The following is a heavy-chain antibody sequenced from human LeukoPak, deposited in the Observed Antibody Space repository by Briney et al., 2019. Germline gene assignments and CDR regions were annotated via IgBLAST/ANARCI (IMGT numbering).Heavy chain of an antibody. CDR3: ARDWFDATAGNYYMDV. V-gene: IGHV1-2*02. D-gene: IGHD6-19*01. J-gene: IGHJ6*03. CDR1: GYTFTGYY. CDR2: INPNSGGT. Sequence: ASVKVSCKASGYTFTGYYMHWVRQAPGQGPEWMGWINPNSGGTNYAQKFQGRVTMTRDTSISTAYMELSRLRSDDTAVYYCARDWFDATAGNYYMDVWGKGTTVTVSS.